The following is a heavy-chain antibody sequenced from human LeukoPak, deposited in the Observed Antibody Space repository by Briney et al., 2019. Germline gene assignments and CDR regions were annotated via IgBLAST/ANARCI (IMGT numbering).Heavy chain of an antibody. Sequence: SETLSLTCTVSGGSISSYYWSWIRQPAGKGLEWIGRIYTSGSANYNPSLKSRVTMSVDTSKNQFSLKLSSVTAADTAVYYCAIGRKSGYPSFGGMDVWGQGTTVTVSS. J-gene: IGHJ6*02. CDR3: AIGRKSGYPSFGGMDV. D-gene: IGHD5-12*01. CDR2: IYTSGSA. V-gene: IGHV4-4*07. CDR1: GGSISSYY.